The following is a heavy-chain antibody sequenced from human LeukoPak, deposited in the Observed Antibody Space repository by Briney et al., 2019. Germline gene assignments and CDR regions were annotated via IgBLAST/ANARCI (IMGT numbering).Heavy chain of an antibody. Sequence: ASVKVSCKASGGIFTSYAISWVRQAPGQGLEWMGRIIPILGIANYAQKFQGRVTITADKSTSTAYMDLSSLRSEDTAVYYCARDLPPYYFDYWGQGTLVTVSS. V-gene: IGHV1-69*04. CDR3: ARDLPPYYFDY. CDR1: GGIFTSYA. J-gene: IGHJ4*02. CDR2: IIPILGIA.